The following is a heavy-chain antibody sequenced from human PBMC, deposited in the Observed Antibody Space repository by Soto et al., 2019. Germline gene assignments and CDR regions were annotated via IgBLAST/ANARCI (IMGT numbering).Heavy chain of an antibody. CDR3: AHRARWTNDYRDRSGFYRPRPRDCFDM. D-gene: IGHD3-22*01. J-gene: IGHJ3*02. V-gene: IGHV2-5*01. Sequence: QITLKESGPTLVRPTQTLTLTCTFSGFSLSTSGEGVGWIRQPPGKALEWLAVIWCNDDKRYSPSLKNRLTITKDTPNNQVVLTMTNMDPVDTGTYFCAHRARWTNDYRDRSGFYRPRPRDCFDMWGQGTMVT. CDR1: GFSLSTSGEG. CDR2: IWCNDDK.